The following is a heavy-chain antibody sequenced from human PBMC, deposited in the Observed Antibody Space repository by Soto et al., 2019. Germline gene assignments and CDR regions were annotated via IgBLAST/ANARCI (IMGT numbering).Heavy chain of an antibody. J-gene: IGHJ6*02. CDR2: INAGNGNT. Sequence: ASVKVSCKASGGTFSSYTISWVRQAPGQGLEWMGRINAGNGNTKYAQKFQGRVTITRDTSASTAYMELSSLRSEDTAVYYCARATAQIQLWLRSDYYYYGMDVWGQGTTVTVSS. V-gene: IGHV1-3*01. D-gene: IGHD5-18*01. CDR3: ARATAQIQLWLRSDYYYYGMDV. CDR1: GGTFSSYT.